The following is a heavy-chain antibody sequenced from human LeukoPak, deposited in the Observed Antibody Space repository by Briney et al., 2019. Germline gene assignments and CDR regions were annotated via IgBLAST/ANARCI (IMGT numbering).Heavy chain of an antibody. Sequence: SETLSLTCTVSGGSISSGSYYWSWIRQPAGTGLEWIGRIYTSGSTNYNPSLKSRVTISVDTSKNQFSLKLSSVTAADTAVYYCARDGYNYDGGYWGQGTLVTVSS. CDR1: GGSISSGSYY. CDR3: ARDGYNYDGGY. CDR2: IYTSGST. V-gene: IGHV4-61*02. D-gene: IGHD5-24*01. J-gene: IGHJ4*02.